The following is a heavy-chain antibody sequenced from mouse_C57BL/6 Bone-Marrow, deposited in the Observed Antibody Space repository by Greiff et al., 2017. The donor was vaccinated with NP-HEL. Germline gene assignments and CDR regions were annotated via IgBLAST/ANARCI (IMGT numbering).Heavy chain of an antibody. CDR2: INPYNGGT. D-gene: IGHD1-1*01. CDR3: ARRICYGSSYDYAMDY. V-gene: IGHV1-19*01. CDR1: GYTFTDYY. J-gene: IGHJ4*01. Sequence: EVQLQQSGPVLVKPGASVKMSCKASGYTFTDYYMNWVQQSHGKSLEWIGVINPYNGGTSYNQKFKGKATLTVDKSSSTAYMELNSLTSEDSAVYYCARRICYGSSYDYAMDYWGQGTSVTVSS.